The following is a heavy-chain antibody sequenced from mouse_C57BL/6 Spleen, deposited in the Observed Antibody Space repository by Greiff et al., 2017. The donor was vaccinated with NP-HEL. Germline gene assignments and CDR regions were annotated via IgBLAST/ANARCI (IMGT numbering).Heavy chain of an antibody. CDR1: GFTFSSYA. CDR3: TRDMGNAYAMGY. J-gene: IGHJ4*01. Sequence: EVMLVESGEGLVKPGGSLKLSCAASGFTFSSYAMSWVRQTPEKRLEWVAHISSGGDYIYYADTVKGRCTISRDNARNTLYLQMSSLKSEDTAMYYCTRDMGNAYAMGYWGQGTSVTVSS. CDR2: ISSGGDYI. D-gene: IGHD2-1*01. V-gene: IGHV5-9-1*02.